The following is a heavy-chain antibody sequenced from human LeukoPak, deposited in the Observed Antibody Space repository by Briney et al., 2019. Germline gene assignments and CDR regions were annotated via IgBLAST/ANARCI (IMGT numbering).Heavy chain of an antibody. CDR3: AKIFCGGGCNWFDP. CDR1: GFTFSSYG. V-gene: IGHV3-30*18. CDR2: ISYDGSNK. D-gene: IGHD2-21*02. Sequence: QPGGSLRLSCAASGFTFSSYGMHWVRQAPGKGLEWVAVISYDGSNKYYADSVKGRFTISRDNSKNTLYLQMNSLRAEDTAVYYCAKIFCGGGCNWFDPWGQGTLVTASS. J-gene: IGHJ5*02.